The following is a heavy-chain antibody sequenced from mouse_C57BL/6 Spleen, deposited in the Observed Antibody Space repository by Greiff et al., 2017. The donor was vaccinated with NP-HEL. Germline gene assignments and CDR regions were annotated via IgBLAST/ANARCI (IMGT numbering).Heavy chain of an antibody. J-gene: IGHJ3*01. Sequence: EVQLQQSGAELVRPGASVKLSCTASGFNIKDDYMHWVKQRPEQGLEWIGWIDPENGDTEYASKFQGKATITADTSSNTAYLQISSLTSEDTAVYYGTADSSGGWAYGGQGTLVTVSA. D-gene: IGHD3-2*02. CDR1: GFNIKDDY. V-gene: IGHV14-4*01. CDR2: IDPENGDT. CDR3: TADSSGGWAY.